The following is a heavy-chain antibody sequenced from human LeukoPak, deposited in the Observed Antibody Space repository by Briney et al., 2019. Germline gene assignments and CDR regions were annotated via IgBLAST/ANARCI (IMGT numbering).Heavy chain of an antibody. Sequence: PGGSLRLSCAVSGFTFSSYDMHWVRQAPGKGLEWVTFIQYDGSNKYYADSVKGRFTISRDNSKNTLYLQMNSLRAEDTAVYYCARSLTMVRGYDYWGQGTLVTVS. CDR1: GFTFSSYD. D-gene: IGHD3-10*01. CDR2: IQYDGSNK. CDR3: ARSLTMVRGYDY. J-gene: IGHJ4*02. V-gene: IGHV3-30*02.